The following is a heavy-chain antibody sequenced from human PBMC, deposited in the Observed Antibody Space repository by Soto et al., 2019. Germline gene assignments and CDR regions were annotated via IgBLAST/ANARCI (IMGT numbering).Heavy chain of an antibody. CDR1: GYTFTSYG. J-gene: IGHJ6*02. V-gene: IGHV1-18*04. Sequence: GASVKVSCKASGYTFTSYGISWVRQAPGQGLEWMGWISAYNGNTNYAQKLQGRVTVTTDTSTSTAYMELRSLRSDDTAVYYCARAGATHYYYYGMDVWGQGTTVTVSS. CDR3: ARAGATHYYYYGMDV. CDR2: ISAYNGNT. D-gene: IGHD1-26*01.